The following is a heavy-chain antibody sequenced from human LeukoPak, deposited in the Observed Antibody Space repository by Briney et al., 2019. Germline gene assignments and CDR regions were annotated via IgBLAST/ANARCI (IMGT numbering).Heavy chain of an antibody. CDR2: IYYSGST. V-gene: IGHV4-59*01. D-gene: IGHD6-13*01. J-gene: IGHJ6*03. Sequence: SETLPLTCTVSGGSISSYYWSWIRLPPGKGLEWIGYIYYSGSTNYNPSLKSRVTISVDTSKNQFSLKLSSVTAADTAVYYCARASGSSGHYYYYMDVWGKGTTVTVSS. CDR3: ARASGSSGHYYYYMDV. CDR1: GGSISSYY.